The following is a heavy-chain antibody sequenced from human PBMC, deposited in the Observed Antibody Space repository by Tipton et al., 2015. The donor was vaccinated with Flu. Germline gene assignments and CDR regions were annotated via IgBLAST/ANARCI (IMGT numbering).Heavy chain of an antibody. CDR3: ARGREARGGHYGMDV. V-gene: IGHV3-53*01. CDR1: GFTVSSNY. Sequence: SLRLSCAASGFTVSSNYMTWVRQAPGKGLEWVSVIYIGGSIYYADSVKGRFTISRGKSKNTVYLQMNSLRAEDTAVYYCARGREARGGHYGMDVWGQGTTVTVSS. J-gene: IGHJ6*02. CDR2: IYIGGSI. D-gene: IGHD3-10*01.